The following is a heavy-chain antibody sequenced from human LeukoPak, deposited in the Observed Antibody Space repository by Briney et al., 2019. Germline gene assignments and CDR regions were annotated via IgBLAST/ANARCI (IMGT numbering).Heavy chain of an antibody. CDR1: GFTFSSYG. D-gene: IGHD2-2*01. V-gene: IGHV3-33*01. CDR2: IWYDGSNK. CDR3: TTRYCSSTSCYAGGDY. J-gene: IGHJ4*02. Sequence: GGSLRLSCAASGFTFSSYGMHWVRQAPGKGLEWVAVIWYDGSNKYYADSVKGRFTISRDNSKNTLYLQMNSMKTEDTAVYYCTTRYCSSTSCYAGGDYWGQGTLVTVSS.